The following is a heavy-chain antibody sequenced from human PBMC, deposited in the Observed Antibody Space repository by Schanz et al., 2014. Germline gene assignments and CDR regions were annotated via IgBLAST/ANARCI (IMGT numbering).Heavy chain of an antibody. CDR1: TFTFDHYA. D-gene: IGHD2-21*02. Sequence: EAQLVESGGGLVQPGGSLRLSCSASTFTFDHYAMTWVRQAPGKGLEWVAAVSSRSDEIKYADSVRGRFTISRDNSRSTMYLQMNSLRAEDTAVYFCAKDLGVDCGDGCFNWYFDLWGRGTLVTVSS. J-gene: IGHJ2*01. V-gene: IGHV3-23*04. CDR2: VSSRSDEI. CDR3: AKDLGVDCGDGCFNWYFDL.